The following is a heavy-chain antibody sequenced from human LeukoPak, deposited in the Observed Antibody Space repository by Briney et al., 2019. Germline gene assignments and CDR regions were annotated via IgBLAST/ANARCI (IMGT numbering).Heavy chain of an antibody. CDR2: INHSGST. V-gene: IGHV4-34*01. CDR1: GGSFSGYY. Sequence: PSETLSLTCAVYGGSFSGYYWSWIRQPPGKGLEWIGEINHSGSTNYNPSLKSRVTISVDTSKNQFSLKLSSVTAADTAVYYCARGRSLYYDFWSGYSSNYFDYWGQGTLVTVSS. J-gene: IGHJ4*02. D-gene: IGHD3-3*01. CDR3: ARGRSLYYDFWSGYSSNYFDY.